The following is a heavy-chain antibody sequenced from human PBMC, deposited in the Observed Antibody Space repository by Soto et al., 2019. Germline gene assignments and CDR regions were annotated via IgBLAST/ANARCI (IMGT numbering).Heavy chain of an antibody. CDR1: GASINSYY. D-gene: IGHD1-20*01. V-gene: IGHV4-59*04. CDR3: ASSQKGYNWNYFDH. Sequence: PSETLSLTCPVSGASINSYYWTWIRQPPGKGLEWIGYIYYSGSTSYNPSLESRVSVSVDTSKNQFSLKVSAVTVADTAVYYCASSQKGYNWNYFDHWGQGALVTVSS. CDR2: IYYSGST. J-gene: IGHJ4*02.